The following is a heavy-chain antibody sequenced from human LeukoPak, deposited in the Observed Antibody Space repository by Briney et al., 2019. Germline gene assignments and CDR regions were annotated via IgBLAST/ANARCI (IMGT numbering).Heavy chain of an antibody. D-gene: IGHD6-13*01. CDR3: ARSPGGGTGWFDP. V-gene: IGHV3-30*02. CDR1: GFTFSSYG. CDR2: IRYDGSNK. Sequence: GGSLRLSCAASGFTFSSYGMHWVRQAPGKGLEWVAFIRYDGSNKYYADSVKGRFTISRDNSKNTLYLQMNSLRVDDTALYYCARSPGGGTGWFDPWGQGTLVTVSS. J-gene: IGHJ5*02.